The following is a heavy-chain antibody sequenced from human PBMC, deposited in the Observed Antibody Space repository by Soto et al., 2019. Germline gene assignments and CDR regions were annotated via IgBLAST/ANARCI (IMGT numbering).Heavy chain of an antibody. CDR1: VYTLTGYY. CDR3: SKDRSSSFYYYYGMDV. CDR2: INPNSGGT. V-gene: IGHV1-2*02. J-gene: IGHJ6*02. Sequence: VSVAVPCTPSVYTLTGYYMHRVQQAPGQGLEWMGLINPNSGGTNYAQKFQGRVTMTSDTSISTAYMELSRLRSDDTAVYYCSKDRSSSFYYYYGMDVWGQGTTVTVSS. D-gene: IGHD6-6*01.